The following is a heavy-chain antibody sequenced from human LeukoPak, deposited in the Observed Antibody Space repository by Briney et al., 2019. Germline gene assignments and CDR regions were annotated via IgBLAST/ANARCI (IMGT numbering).Heavy chain of an antibody. V-gene: IGHV3-30*03. D-gene: IGHD4-17*01. CDR3: ARDHPYGDRRGVVDY. J-gene: IGHJ4*02. CDR1: GFTFSSYW. Sequence: GGSLRLSCAASGFTFSSYWMSWVRQAPGKGLEWVAVISYDGSNKYYADSVKGRFTISRDNSKNTLYLQMNGLRAEDTAVYYCARDHPYGDRRGVVDYWGQGTLVAVSS. CDR2: ISYDGSNK.